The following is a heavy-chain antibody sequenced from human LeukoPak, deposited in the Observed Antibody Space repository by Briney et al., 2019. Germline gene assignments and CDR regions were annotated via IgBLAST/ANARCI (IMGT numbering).Heavy chain of an antibody. Sequence: TGESLKISCKGSGYSFTTYWIGWVRQMPGKGLEWMGIIYPDSNTRYSPSFQGQVTISADKSISTAYLQWSSLKASDTAMYYCASGPWGSGSYTRAFDIRGQGTMVTVSS. CDR3: ASGPWGSGSYTRAFDI. D-gene: IGHD3-10*01. CDR1: GYSFTTYW. V-gene: IGHV5-51*01. CDR2: IYPDSNT. J-gene: IGHJ3*02.